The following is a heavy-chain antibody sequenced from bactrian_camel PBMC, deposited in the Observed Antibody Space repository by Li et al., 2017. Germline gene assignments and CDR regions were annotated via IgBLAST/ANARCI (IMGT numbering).Heavy chain of an antibody. CDR2: MARGGSTT. CDR1: GYTYRSFC. D-gene: IGHD2*01. Sequence: VQLVESGGGSVQTGGSLRLSCVVSGYTYRSFCMGWFRQAPGKEREGVAGMARGGSTTYYTDSVKGRFTISRDNAKSTVYLQMDRLKSEDTALYYCATRLSLSDCTYSTPDGCYSHRGQGTQVTVS. J-gene: IGHJ4*01. V-gene: IGHV3S40*01.